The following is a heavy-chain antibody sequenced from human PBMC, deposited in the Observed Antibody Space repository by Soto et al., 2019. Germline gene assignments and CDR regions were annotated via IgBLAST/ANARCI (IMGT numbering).Heavy chain of an antibody. J-gene: IGHJ4*02. CDR2: IYYSGST. CDR3: AGDFGSGSYRFDY. CDR1: VDAISSFS. V-gene: IGHV4-59*01. Sequence: TLSLTCTVSVDAISSFSWSWIRQPPGKGLEWIGYIYYSGSTTYNPSFKSRVIISIDRSEKQFSLKLTSVTAADTAVYFCAGDFGSGSYRFDYWGQGALVTVSS. D-gene: IGHD3-10*01.